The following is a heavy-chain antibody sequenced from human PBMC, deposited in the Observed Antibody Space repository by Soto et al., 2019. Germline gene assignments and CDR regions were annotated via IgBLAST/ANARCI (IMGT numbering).Heavy chain of an antibody. CDR3: SRDDVLRYFDHYCMDV. CDR2: ISYDGSHE. Sequence: PGGSLRLSCAASGFTFNTYGMYWVRQAPGKGLEWVAAISYDGSHEYYADSVRGRFSLSRDNSKNTVYLQMTGLRVDDTAVFYCSRDDVLRYFDHYCMDVWGQGTSVTVSS. J-gene: IGHJ6*02. V-gene: IGHV3-30*03. D-gene: IGHD3-9*01. CDR1: GFTFNTYG.